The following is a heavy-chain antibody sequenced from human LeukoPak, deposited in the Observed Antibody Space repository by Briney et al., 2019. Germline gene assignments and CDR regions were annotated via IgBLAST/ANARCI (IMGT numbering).Heavy chain of an antibody. D-gene: IGHD6-13*01. J-gene: IGHJ4*02. CDR2: ISGSGGST. V-gene: IGHV3-23*01. CDR1: GLTFSSYA. Sequence: GGSLRLSCAASGLTFSSYAMSCVRQAPGKGLEWVSAISGSGGSTYYADSVKGRFTISRDNSKNTLYLQMNSLRAEDTAVYYCAKADSEAAGEYWGQGTLVTVSS. CDR3: AKADSEAAGEY.